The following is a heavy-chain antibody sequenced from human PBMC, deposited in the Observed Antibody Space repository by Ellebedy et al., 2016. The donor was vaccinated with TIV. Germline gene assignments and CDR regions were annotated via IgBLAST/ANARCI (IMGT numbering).Heavy chain of an antibody. J-gene: IGHJ3*02. CDR2: ISVGGST. D-gene: IGHD3-10*01. CDR3: ATETFNDADLILWGLFSM. CDR1: GFTVNSNY. Sequence: GGPLRLSCVVSGFTVNSNYMSWVRQAPGKGLEWVSVISVGGSTYYADSVKGRFTISRDNSKNTLLLQMNSLRADDTAVYYCATETFNDADLILWGLFSMWGQGTTVTVSS. V-gene: IGHV3-66*01.